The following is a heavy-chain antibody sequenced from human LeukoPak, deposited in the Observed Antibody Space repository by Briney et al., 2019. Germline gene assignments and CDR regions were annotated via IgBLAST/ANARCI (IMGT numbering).Heavy chain of an antibody. CDR3: ARDRVNIVVVSASEY. CDR2: INSDGSST. V-gene: IGHV3-74*01. CDR1: GFTFSSYW. J-gene: IGHJ4*02. D-gene: IGHD2-21*01. Sequence: PGGSLRLSCAASGFTFSSYWMHWIRQAPGKGLVWVSRINSDGSSTSYADSVKGRFTISRDNAKNSLYLQMNSLRAEDTAVYYCARDRVNIVVVSASEYWGQGTLVTVSS.